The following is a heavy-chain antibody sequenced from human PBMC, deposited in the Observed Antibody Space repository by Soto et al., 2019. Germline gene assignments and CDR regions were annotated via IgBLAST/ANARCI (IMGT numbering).Heavy chain of an antibody. CDR2: INHSGST. V-gene: IGHV4-34*01. CDR1: GGSFSGYY. D-gene: IGHD6-6*01. CDR3: ARGRIAARLSAFDI. Sequence: SETLSLTCAVYGGSFSGYYWSWIRQPPGKGLEWIGEINHSGSTNYNPSLKSRVTISVDTSKNQFSLKLSSVTAADTAVYYCARGRIAARLSAFDIWGQGTMVTVSS. J-gene: IGHJ3*02.